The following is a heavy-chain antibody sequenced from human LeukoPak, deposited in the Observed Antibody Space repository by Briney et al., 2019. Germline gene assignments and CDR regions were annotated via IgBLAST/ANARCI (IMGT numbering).Heavy chain of an antibody. CDR1: GGSIRSYY. CDR2: IYYSGST. J-gene: IGHJ4*02. Sequence: SETLSLTCTVSGGSIRSYYWSWIRQPPGKGLEWIGSIYYSGSTYYNPSLKSRVTISVDTSKNQFSLKLSSVTAADTAVYYCARGELSTYYYDSSGLWSHFDYWGQGTLVTVSS. V-gene: IGHV4-59*01. D-gene: IGHD3-22*01. CDR3: ARGELSTYYYDSSGLWSHFDY.